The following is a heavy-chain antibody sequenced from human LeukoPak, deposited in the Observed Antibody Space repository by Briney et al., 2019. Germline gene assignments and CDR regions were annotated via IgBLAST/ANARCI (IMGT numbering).Heavy chain of an antibody. CDR2: INPNSGGT. V-gene: IGHV1-2*06. CDR1: GYTFTGYY. D-gene: IGHD3-3*01. J-gene: IGHJ6*02. CDR3: ARGGYDFVYYYYGMDV. Sequence: ASVKVSCKASGYTFTGYYMHWVRQAPGQGLEWMGRINPNSGGTNYAQKFQGRVTMTRDTSISTAYMELSRLRSNDTAVYYCARGGYDFVYYYYGMDVWGQGTTVTVSS.